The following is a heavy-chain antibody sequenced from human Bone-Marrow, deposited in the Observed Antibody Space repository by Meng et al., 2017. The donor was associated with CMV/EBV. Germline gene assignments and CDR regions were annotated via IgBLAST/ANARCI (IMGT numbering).Heavy chain of an antibody. CDR3: ASPASSSWPNWFDP. CDR1: GFTFSSYG. J-gene: IGHJ5*02. V-gene: IGHV3-30*02. Sequence: GESLKISCAASGFTFSSYGMHWVRQAPGKGLEWVAFIRYDGSNKYYADSVKGRFTISRDNSKNTLYLQMNSLRAEDTAVYYCASPASSSWPNWFDPWGQGTLVTVSS. CDR2: IRYDGSNK. D-gene: IGHD6-13*01.